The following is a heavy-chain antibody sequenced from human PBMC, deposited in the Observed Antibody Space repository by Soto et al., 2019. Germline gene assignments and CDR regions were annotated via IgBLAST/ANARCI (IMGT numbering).Heavy chain of an antibody. D-gene: IGHD1-26*01. J-gene: IGHJ4*02. CDR3: ATLPGVGATINFDY. CDR1: GYIFTDYY. Sequence: ASVKVSCKASGYIFTDYYLHWVRQAPGQGFEWVGGINAKSGNPKYVPKFQGRVTVTRDTSTSTVYMELNRLTSDDTAVYYCATLPGVGATINFDYWGQGTLVTVSS. CDR2: INAKSGNP. V-gene: IGHV1-2*02.